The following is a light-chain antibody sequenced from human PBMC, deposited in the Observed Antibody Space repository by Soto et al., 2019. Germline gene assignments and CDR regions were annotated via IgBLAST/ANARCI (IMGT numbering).Light chain of an antibody. CDR1: QSISTY. Sequence: DIQMTQSPSSLSASVGDRVTITCRASQSISTYLNWYQQKPGKAPKVLIYAASSLQSGVPSRFSGTGSGTDFILTISSLEPEDFATYYCQQSESTPLTFGQGTKLEIK. V-gene: IGKV1-39*01. CDR2: AAS. J-gene: IGKJ2*01. CDR3: QQSESTPLT.